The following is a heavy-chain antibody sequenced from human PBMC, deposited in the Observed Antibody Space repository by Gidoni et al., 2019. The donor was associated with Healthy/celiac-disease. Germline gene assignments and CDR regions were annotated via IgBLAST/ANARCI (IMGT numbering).Heavy chain of an antibody. D-gene: IGHD4-4*01. J-gene: IGHJ4*02. CDR1: GFTFRSYA. V-gene: IGHV3-23*01. CDR3: AKDLWHDYSNYPSDFDY. Sequence: EVQLLESGGGLVQPGGSLRPSCAASGFTFRSYAMSWVRQAPGKGLAWVSAISGSVGSTYYADSVKGRFTISRDNSKNTLYLQMNSLRAEDTAVYYCAKDLWHDYSNYPSDFDYWGQGTLVTVSS. CDR2: ISGSVGST.